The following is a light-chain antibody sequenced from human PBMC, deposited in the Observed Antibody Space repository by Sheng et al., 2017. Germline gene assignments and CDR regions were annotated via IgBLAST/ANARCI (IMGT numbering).Light chain of an antibody. CDR3: QVWDTSVDPMI. V-gene: IGLV3-21*03. J-gene: IGLJ2*01. CDR1: NIGSKS. Sequence: SYVLTQPPSLSVAPGKTATITCGGNNIGSKSVHWYQQKPGQAPVLVVYDNGDRPSGIPERFAGSNSGTTATLSIARVEVGDEADYYCQVWDTSVDPMIFGGGTKLTVL. CDR2: DNG.